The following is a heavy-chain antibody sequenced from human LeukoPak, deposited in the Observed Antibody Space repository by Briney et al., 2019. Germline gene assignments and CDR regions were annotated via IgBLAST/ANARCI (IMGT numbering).Heavy chain of an antibody. J-gene: IGHJ6*04. CDR1: GFTFSSYW. V-gene: IGHV3-7*01. CDR2: INPDGSEK. Sequence: GGSLRLSCAASGFTFSSYWMSWVRQAPGNGLEWVANINPDGSEKYSVDSVTGRFTISRDNAENTVFLQMNSLRAEDSAVYYCARDLAAWDVWGKGTTVTVSS. CDR3: ARDLAAWDV.